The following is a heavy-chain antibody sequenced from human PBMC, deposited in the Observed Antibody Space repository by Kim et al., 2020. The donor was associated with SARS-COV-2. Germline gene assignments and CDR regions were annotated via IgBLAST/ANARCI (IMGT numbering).Heavy chain of an antibody. J-gene: IGHJ6*02. CDR3: ARSYYYDSSGYYYVNYYYYGMGV. CDR1: GFTFSSYG. V-gene: IGHV3-33*01. CDR2: IWYDGSNK. D-gene: IGHD3-22*01. Sequence: GGSLRLSCAASGFTFSSYGMHWVRQAPGKGLEWVAVIWYDGSNKYYADSVKGRFTISRDNSKNTLYLQMNSLRAEDTAVYYCARSYYYDSSGYYYVNYYYYGMGVWGQGTTVTVSS.